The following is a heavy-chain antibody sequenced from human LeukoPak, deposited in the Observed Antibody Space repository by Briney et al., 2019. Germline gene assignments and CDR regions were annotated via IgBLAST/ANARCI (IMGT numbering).Heavy chain of an antibody. CDR1: GGSISSSSYY. D-gene: IGHD3-16*01. CDR2: IYYSGST. V-gene: IGHV4-39*07. J-gene: IGHJ4*02. CDR3: ARGGGPPSYLDY. Sequence: SETLSLTCTVSGGSISSSSYYWGWIRQPPGKGLEWIGYIYYSGSTYYNPSLKSRVTISVDTSKNQFSLKLSSVTTADTAVYFCARGGGPPSYLDYWGQGTLVTVSS.